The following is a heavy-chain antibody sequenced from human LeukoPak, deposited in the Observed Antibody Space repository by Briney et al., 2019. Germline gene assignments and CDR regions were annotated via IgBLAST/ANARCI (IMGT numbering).Heavy chain of an antibody. V-gene: IGHV3-69-1*01. J-gene: IGHJ4*02. CDR3: ARDPWGFRAGVKDF. CDR1: GFTFSSHS. CDR2: MTVTNKI. D-gene: IGHD5-24*01. Sequence: PGGSLRLSCAASGFTFSSHSINWVRQAPGKGLEWIATMTVTNKIYYADSVKGRFTISRDNAKNTLYLLMNSLRADDTAVYYCARDPWGFRAGVKDFWGLGTLVAVSS.